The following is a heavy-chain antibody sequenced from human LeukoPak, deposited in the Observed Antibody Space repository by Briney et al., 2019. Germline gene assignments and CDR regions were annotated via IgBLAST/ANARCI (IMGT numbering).Heavy chain of an antibody. CDR3: ARLYGDYHFDY. CDR1: GYSFTGYW. V-gene: IGHV5-51*01. D-gene: IGHD4-17*01. J-gene: IGHJ4*02. Sequence: GESLKISCKGSGYSFTGYWIGWVRQMPGKGLEWVGNIYPGDSDTRYSPSFQGQVTISADKSITTAYLQWSSLKASDTAIYYCARLYGDYHFDYWGQGTLVTVSS. CDR2: IYPGDSDT.